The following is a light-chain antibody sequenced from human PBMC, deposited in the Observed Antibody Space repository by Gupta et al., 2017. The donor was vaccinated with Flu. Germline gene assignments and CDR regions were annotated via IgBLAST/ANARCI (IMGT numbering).Light chain of an antibody. Sequence: DIVFTQSPGTLSLSPGERATLSCRASQSVSSSYLAWYQQKPGQAPRLLIYGASSRDTGIPDRFSGSGSGTDFTLTISRLEPEDFAVYYCQQYGSSPSTFGQGTRLEIK. V-gene: IGKV3-20*01. CDR2: GAS. CDR1: QSVSSSY. CDR3: QQYGSSPST. J-gene: IGKJ5*01.